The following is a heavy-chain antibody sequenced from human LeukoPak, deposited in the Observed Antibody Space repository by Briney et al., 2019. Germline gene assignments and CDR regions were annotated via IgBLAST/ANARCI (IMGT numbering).Heavy chain of an antibody. D-gene: IGHD6-19*01. Sequence: GGSLRLSCAASGFTFSSYGMHWVRQAPGKGLGWVAFIRYDGSNQYYADSVKGRFTISRDNSKNTLYLQMNSLRAEDTAVYYCAKRGYSSGWSPAYYFDYWGQGTLVTVSS. CDR3: AKRGYSSGWSPAYYFDY. J-gene: IGHJ4*02. CDR2: IRYDGSNQ. V-gene: IGHV3-30*02. CDR1: GFTFSSYG.